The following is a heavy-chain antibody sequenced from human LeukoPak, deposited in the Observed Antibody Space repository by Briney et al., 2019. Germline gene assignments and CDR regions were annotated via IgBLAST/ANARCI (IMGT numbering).Heavy chain of an antibody. CDR2: ISSSSST. V-gene: IGHV3-21*04. Sequence: GGSLRLSCVAPGFTFSSYTMSWVRQAPGKGLEWVSAISSSSSTSYADSVKGRFTNSRDNAKNSLFLQINSLRAEDTAVYYCAPSCGSDCPGAYWGQGTLVTVSS. CDR1: GFTFSSYT. CDR3: APSCGSDCPGAY. D-gene: IGHD2-21*02. J-gene: IGHJ4*02.